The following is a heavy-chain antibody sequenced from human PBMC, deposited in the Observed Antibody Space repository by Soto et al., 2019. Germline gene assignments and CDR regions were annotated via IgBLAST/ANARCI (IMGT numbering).Heavy chain of an antibody. CDR2: IYSGGTT. Sequence: EVPLVESWGGLVQPGGSLRLSCAASGFTVSRNYMSWVRQAPGKGLEWVSVIYSGGTTYYADSVKGRFTISRDNSKNTLYLQMNSLRAEDTAVYYCAKNGDSSDYRGWFDPWGQGPLVTVSS. D-gene: IGHD3-22*01. V-gene: IGHV3-66*01. CDR1: GFTVSRNY. CDR3: AKNGDSSDYRGWFDP. J-gene: IGHJ5*02.